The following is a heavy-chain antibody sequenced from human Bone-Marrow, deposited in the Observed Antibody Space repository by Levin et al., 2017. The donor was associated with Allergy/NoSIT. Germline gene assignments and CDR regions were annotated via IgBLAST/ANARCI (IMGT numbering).Heavy chain of an antibody. D-gene: IGHD7-27*01. CDR3: ARGHWGQYFDY. V-gene: IGHV1-46*01. CDR1: GYTFTSYY. J-gene: IGHJ4*02. Sequence: GESLKISCKASGYTFTSYYMHWVRQAPGQGLEWMGIINPSGGSTSYAQKFQGRVTMTRDTSTSTVYMELSSLRSEDTAVYYCARGHWGQYFDYWGQGTLVTVSS. CDR2: INPSGGST.